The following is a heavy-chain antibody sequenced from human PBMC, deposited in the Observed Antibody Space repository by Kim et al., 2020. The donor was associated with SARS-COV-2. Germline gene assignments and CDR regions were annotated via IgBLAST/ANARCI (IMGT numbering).Heavy chain of an antibody. J-gene: IGHJ6*02. V-gene: IGHV3-30*04. Sequence: GGSLRLSCAASGFTFSSYAMHWVRQAPGKGLEWVAVISYDGSNKYYADSVKGRFTISRDNSKNTLYLQMNSLRAEDTAVYYCARPYGSVSRYYYYGMDVWGQGTTVTVSS. D-gene: IGHD3-10*01. CDR2: ISYDGSNK. CDR3: ARPYGSVSRYYYYGMDV. CDR1: GFTFSSYA.